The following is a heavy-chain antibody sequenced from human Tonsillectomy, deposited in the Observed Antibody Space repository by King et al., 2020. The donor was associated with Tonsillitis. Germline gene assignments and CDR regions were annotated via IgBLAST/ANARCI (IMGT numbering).Heavy chain of an antibody. D-gene: IGHD3-10*01. V-gene: IGHV3-23*04. Sequence: VQLVESGGGLVQPGGSLRLSCAASGFTFSTYVMNWVRQAPGKGLEWVAGIGGTGSGADYADSVKGRFTISRDNSKNTLHLQMNSLRAEDTAVYYCAKRFGDLENYYYYAIDVWGQGTTVTVSS. J-gene: IGHJ6*02. CDR1: GFTFSTYV. CDR3: AKRFGDLENYYYYAIDV. CDR2: IGGTGSGA.